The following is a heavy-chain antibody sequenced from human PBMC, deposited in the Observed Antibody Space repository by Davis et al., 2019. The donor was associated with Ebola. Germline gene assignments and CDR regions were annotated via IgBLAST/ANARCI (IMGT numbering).Heavy chain of an antibody. J-gene: IGHJ4*02. V-gene: IGHV3-23*01. CDR2: ITGSGGST. Sequence: PGGSLRLSCAPSGFPLNTYSLSWVRQASGKGLGWVAAITGSGGSTGYADSVKGRFTISRDNSKNTLYLQMNSLRVEDTAVYYCAKAIYCSGGSCNLQFDYWGQGTLVTVSS. CDR1: GFPLNTYS. D-gene: IGHD2-15*01. CDR3: AKAIYCSGGSCNLQFDY.